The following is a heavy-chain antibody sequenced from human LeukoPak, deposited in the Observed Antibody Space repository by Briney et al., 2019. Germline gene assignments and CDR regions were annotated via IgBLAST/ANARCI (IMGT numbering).Heavy chain of an antibody. CDR1: GFTVSSNY. D-gene: IGHD3-10*01. J-gene: IGHJ6*02. CDR3: ARDFSLWLGEKARIYGMDV. V-gene: IGHV3-66*01. Sequence: GGSLRLSCVASGFTVSSNYMSWVRQAPGKGLEWVSVIYSGGSTYYADSVKGRFTISRDNSKNTLYLQMNSLRAEDTAVYYCARDFSLWLGEKARIYGMDVWGQGTTVTVSS. CDR2: IYSGGST.